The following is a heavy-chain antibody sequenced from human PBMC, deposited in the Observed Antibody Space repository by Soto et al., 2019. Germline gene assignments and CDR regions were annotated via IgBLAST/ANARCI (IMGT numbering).Heavy chain of an antibody. D-gene: IGHD3-10*01. CDR1: GGSISSYY. CDR3: ARLHGSGGGYYYYGMDV. J-gene: IGHJ6*02. V-gene: IGHV4-59*01. CDR2: IYYSGST. Sequence: QVQLQESGPGLVKPSETLSLTCTVSGGSISSYYWSWIRQPPGKGLEWIGYIYYSGSTNYNPSLKSRVTISVDTAKNQFSPKLSSVTAADTAVYYCARLHGSGGGYYYYGMDVWGQGTTVTVSS.